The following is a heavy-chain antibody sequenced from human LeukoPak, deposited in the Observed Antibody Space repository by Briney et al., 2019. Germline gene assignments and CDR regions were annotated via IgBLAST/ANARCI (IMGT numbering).Heavy chain of an antibody. CDR3: ARHLVVVTARNRPERNFVY. Sequence: ASETLSLTCTVSGGSISSSSYYWGWIRQPPGKGLEWIGSIYYSGSTYYNPSLKSRVTISVDTSKNQFSLKLSSVTAADTAVYYCARHLVVVTARNRPERNFVYWGQGALVTVSS. CDR1: GGSISSSSYY. J-gene: IGHJ4*02. D-gene: IGHD2-21*02. CDR2: IYYSGST. V-gene: IGHV4-39*01.